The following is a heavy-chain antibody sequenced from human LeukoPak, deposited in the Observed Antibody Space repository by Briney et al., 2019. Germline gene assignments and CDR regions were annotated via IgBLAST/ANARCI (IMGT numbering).Heavy chain of an antibody. CDR2: ISSSSSYI. J-gene: IGHJ4*02. D-gene: IGHD3-22*01. CDR1: GFTFSSYS. V-gene: IGHV3-21*01. Sequence: GGSLRLSCAAPGFTFSSYSMNWVRQAPGKGLEWVSSISSSSSYINYADSVKGRFTISRDNAKNSLYLQMNSLRAEDTAVYYCAREGLDDDSSGYEFDYWGQGTLVTVSS. CDR3: AREGLDDDSSGYEFDY.